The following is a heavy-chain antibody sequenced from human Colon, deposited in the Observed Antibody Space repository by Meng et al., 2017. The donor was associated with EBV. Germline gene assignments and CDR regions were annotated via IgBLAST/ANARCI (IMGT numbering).Heavy chain of an antibody. V-gene: IGHV4-4*02. D-gene: IGHD2-8*02. CDR1: GTSISTSNL. CDR3: ARDGGVTHIP. J-gene: IGHJ5*02. Sequence: QVLLQDGGAGLVKLSGTLSLTCVVSGTSISTSNLWSWIRQSPGEGLEWIGAIYHNGQTNYNPSRKSRVSMSVDESKNEFSLNLKSVTAADTAVYYCARDGGVTHIPWGQGVLVTVSS. CDR2: IYHNGQT.